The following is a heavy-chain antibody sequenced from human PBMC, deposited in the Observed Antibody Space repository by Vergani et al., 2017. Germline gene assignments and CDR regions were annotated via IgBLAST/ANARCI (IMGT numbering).Heavy chain of an antibody. CDR1: GYSFTTYW. D-gene: IGHD2-15*01. Sequence: EVQLVQSGAEVTKPGESLKIPCKGSGYSFTTYWIGWVRQMPGKGLEWMGIIYPGDSDTRYSPSFQGQVTISADKSISTAYLQGSSLKAADTAMYYCARRLDGYCSGGSCYSPGAFDIWGQGTMVTVSS. CDR3: ARRLDGYCSGGSCYSPGAFDI. V-gene: IGHV5-51*01. CDR2: IYPGDSDT. J-gene: IGHJ3*02.